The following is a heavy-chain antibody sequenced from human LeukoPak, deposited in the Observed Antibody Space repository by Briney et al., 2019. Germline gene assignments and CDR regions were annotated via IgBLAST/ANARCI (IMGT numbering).Heavy chain of an antibody. J-gene: IGHJ4*02. V-gene: IGHV1-2*02. CDR3: ARSSYYDSEGSYYFDY. Sequence: ASVKVSCKASGYTFTGYYMHWARQAPGQGLEWMGWINPNSGGTNYAQKFQGRVTMTRDTSISTAYMELSRLRSDDTAVYYCARSSYYDSEGSYYFDYWGQGTLVTVSS. CDR1: GYTFTGYY. CDR2: INPNSGGT. D-gene: IGHD3-22*01.